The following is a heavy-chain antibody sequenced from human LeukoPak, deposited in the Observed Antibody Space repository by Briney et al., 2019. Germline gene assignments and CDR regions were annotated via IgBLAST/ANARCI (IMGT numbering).Heavy chain of an antibody. CDR2: INQDGSEK. D-gene: IGHD3-16*02. CDR1: EFTFSTYW. J-gene: IGHJ4*02. Sequence: GGSLRLSCAASEFTFSTYWMTWVRQAPGKRLEWVANINQDGSEKNYVDSVKGRFTVSRDNAKNSLFLQMNSRRAEDTAVYYCATYRVRHLNSLDYWGRGTVVSVSS. V-gene: IGHV3-7*01. CDR3: ATYRVRHLNSLDY.